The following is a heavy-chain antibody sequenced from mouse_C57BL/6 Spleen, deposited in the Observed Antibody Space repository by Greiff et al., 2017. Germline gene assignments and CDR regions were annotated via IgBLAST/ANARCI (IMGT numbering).Heavy chain of an antibody. V-gene: IGHV1-52*01. D-gene: IGHD1-1*01. CDR1: GYTFTSYW. J-gene: IGHJ1*03. CDR2: IDPSDRET. Sequence: QVQLQQPGAELVRPGSSVKLSCKASGYTFTSYWLPWVKQRPLQGLEWIGNIDPSDRETHYNQKFKDTATLTVDKSSSTAYMKRSSLTSEDSAVYYCARVDYYGSSYWYFDVWGTGTTVTVSS. CDR3: ARVDYYGSSYWYFDV.